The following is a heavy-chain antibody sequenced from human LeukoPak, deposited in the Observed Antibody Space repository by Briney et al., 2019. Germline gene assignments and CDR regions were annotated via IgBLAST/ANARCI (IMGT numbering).Heavy chain of an antibody. CDR3: ARGSPEFGMFDY. J-gene: IGHJ4*02. CDR1: GFTFSSYS. D-gene: IGHD3-16*01. V-gene: IGHV3-21*01. Sequence: GSLRLSCAASGFTFSSYSMNWVRQAPGKGLEWVSSISSSSSYIYYADSVKGRFTISRDNAKNSLYLQMNSLRAEDTAVYYCARGSPEFGMFDYWGQGTLVTVSS. CDR2: ISSSSSYI.